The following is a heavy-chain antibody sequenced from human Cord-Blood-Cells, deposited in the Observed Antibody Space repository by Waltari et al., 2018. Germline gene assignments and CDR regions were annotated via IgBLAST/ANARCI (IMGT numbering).Heavy chain of an antibody. CDR3: ASASVEYSSSSYFDY. D-gene: IGHD6-6*01. V-gene: IGHV1-69*09. Sequence: QVQLVQSGAEVKKPGSSVKVSCKASGGTFSSYAISWVRQAPGQGLEWMGRINPNLGIANYAQKFQGRVTITADKSTSTAYMELSSLRSEDTAVYYCASASVEYSSSSYFDYWGQGTLVTVSS. CDR1: GGTFSSYA. J-gene: IGHJ4*02. CDR2: INPNLGIA.